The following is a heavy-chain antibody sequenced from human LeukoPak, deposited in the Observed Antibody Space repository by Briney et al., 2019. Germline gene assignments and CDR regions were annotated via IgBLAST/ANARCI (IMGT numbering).Heavy chain of an antibody. Sequence: QPGRSLRLSCAASGFTFSSCAMHWVRQAPGKGLEWVAVISYDGSNKYYADSVKGRFTISRDNSKNTLYLQMSSLRAEDTAVYYCATLGVYWGQGTLVTVSS. CDR1: GFTFSSCA. D-gene: IGHD3-16*01. J-gene: IGHJ4*02. CDR3: ATLGVY. V-gene: IGHV3-30-3*01. CDR2: ISYDGSNK.